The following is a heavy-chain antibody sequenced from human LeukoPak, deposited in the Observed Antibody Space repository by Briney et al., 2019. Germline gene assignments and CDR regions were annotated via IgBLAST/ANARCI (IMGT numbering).Heavy chain of an antibody. J-gene: IGHJ4*02. CDR3: AREHYYDSSGYYPDY. Sequence: PSETLSLTCTVSGGSISSSSYYWGWIRQPPGKGLEWIGSIYYSGSTYYNPSLKSRVTISVDTSKNQFSLKLSSVTAADTAVYYCAREHYYDSSGYYPDYWGQGTLVTVCS. CDR2: IYYSGST. V-gene: IGHV4-39*07. D-gene: IGHD3-22*01. CDR1: GGSISSSSYY.